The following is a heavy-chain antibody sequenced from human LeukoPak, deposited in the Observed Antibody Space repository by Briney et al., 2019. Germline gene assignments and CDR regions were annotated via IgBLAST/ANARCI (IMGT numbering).Heavy chain of an antibody. J-gene: IGHJ4*02. CDR3: ARDRWVTTMSFDY. D-gene: IGHD4-17*01. V-gene: IGHV3-30*03. Sequence: HPGGSLRLSCAASGFTFSSYGMHWVRQAPGKGLEWVAVISYDGSNKYYADSVKGRFTISRDNSKNTLYPQMNSLRAEDTAVYYCARDRWVTTMSFDYWGQGTLVTVSS. CDR1: GFTFSSYG. CDR2: ISYDGSNK.